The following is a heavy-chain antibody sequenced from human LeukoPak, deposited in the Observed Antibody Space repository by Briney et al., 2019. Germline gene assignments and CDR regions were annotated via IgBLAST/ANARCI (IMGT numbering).Heavy chain of an antibody. J-gene: IGHJ4*02. V-gene: IGHV3-23*01. Sequence: GGSLRLSCAASGFTFSSYGMSWVRQAPGKGLEWVSAISGSGGSTYYADSVKGRFTISRDNSKNTLYLQMNSLRAEDTAVYYCAKVVLKRYYDSSGYFDYWGQGTLVTVSS. CDR2: ISGSGGST. CDR3: AKVVLKRYYDSSGYFDY. D-gene: IGHD3-22*01. CDR1: GFTFSSYG.